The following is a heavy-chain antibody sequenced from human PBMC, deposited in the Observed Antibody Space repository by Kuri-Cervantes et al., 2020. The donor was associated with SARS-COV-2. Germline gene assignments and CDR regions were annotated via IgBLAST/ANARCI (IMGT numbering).Heavy chain of an antibody. CDR2: TYYTGRT. V-gene: IGHV4-39*07. J-gene: IGHJ4*02. Sequence: GSLRLSCTVSGGSISSSDHYWGWIRQPPGKGLEWIGTTYYTGRTYYHPPLRSRVTISVDTSKKLSLNLSSVTAADTAVYYCASDRAAAGWGQGTLVTVSS. D-gene: IGHD6-13*01. CDR3: ASDRAAAG. CDR1: GGSISSSDHY.